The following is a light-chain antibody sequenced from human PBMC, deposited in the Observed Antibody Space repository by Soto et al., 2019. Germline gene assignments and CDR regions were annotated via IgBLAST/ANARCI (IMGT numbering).Light chain of an antibody. CDR3: QSYDDSLSGWV. Sequence: QSVLTQPPSVSGAPGQRVTISCTGSSSNIGAGYGVHWYQQLPGTAPKLLIDANYNRPSGVPDRFSGSKSGTSASLAITGLQAEDEADYHCQSYDDSLSGWVFGGGTKLTVL. V-gene: IGLV1-40*01. CDR2: ANY. CDR1: SSNIGAGYG. J-gene: IGLJ3*02.